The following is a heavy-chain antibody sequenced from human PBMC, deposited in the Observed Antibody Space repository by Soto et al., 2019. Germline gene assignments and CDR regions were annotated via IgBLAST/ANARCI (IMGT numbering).Heavy chain of an antibody. D-gene: IGHD3-3*01. CDR3: CWSHTINYYFAF. CDR1: GFKFSDAW. V-gene: IGHV3-15*01. CDR2: IKSIGSGGTR. Sequence: EVQLVESGGGLAKPGGSLTLSCATSGFKFSDAWLSWVRQAPGKGPECVGRIKSIGSGGTRDYAPSVKGRFSISRDDSQNTLFLQMKSLRTEDTAVYVCCWSHTINYYFAFWGQGTLVTVSS. J-gene: IGHJ4*02.